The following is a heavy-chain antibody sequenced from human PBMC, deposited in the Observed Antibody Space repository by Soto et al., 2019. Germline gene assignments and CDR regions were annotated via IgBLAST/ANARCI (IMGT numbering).Heavy chain of an antibody. J-gene: IGHJ6*02. Sequence: SETLSLTCTVSGCSISSYYWSWIRQPPGKGLEWIGYIYYSGSTNYNPSLKSRVTISVDTSKNQFSLKLSSVTAADTAVYYCARGSFGDYVSPGGMDVWGQGTTVTVSS. CDR2: IYYSGST. CDR3: ARGSFGDYVSPGGMDV. D-gene: IGHD4-17*01. CDR1: GCSISSYY. V-gene: IGHV4-59*01.